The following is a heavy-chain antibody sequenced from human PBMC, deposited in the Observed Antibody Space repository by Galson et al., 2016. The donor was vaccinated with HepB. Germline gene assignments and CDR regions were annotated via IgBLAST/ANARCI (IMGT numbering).Heavy chain of an antibody. Sequence: SLRLSCAASGFIFSNAWMNWVRQAPGKGLEWVGRINRKTEGGAIDYAPPVKGRFTISRDDSKNTLYLQMNSVGTEDTAVYYCTTRDVRRGLDYWGQGTLVTVSS. V-gene: IGHV3-15*07. CDR1: GFIFSNAW. CDR3: TTRDVRRGLDY. J-gene: IGHJ4*02. D-gene: IGHD1-14*01. CDR2: INRKTEGGAI.